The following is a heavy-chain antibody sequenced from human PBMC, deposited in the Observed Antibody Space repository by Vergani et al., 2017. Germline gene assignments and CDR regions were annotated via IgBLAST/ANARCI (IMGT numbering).Heavy chain of an antibody. CDR2: IYYSGST. CDR1: GGSISSSSYY. D-gene: IGHD2-15*01. Sequence: QLHLQESGPGLVKPSETLSLTCTVSGGSISSSSYYWGWIRQPPGKGLEWIGSIYYSGSTYYNPSLKSRVTISVDTSKNQFSLKLSSVTAADTAVYYCARGVCSGGSCYDAYYYYGMDVWGQGTTVTVSS. CDR3: ARGVCSGGSCYDAYYYYGMDV. J-gene: IGHJ6*02. V-gene: IGHV4-39*01.